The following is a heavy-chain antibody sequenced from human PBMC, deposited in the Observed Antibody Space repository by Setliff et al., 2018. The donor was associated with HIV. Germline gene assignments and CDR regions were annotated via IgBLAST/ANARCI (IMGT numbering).Heavy chain of an antibody. CDR1: GFTFSSHA. V-gene: IGHV3-23*01. J-gene: IGHJ6*03. Sequence: GGSLRLSWAASGFTFSSHAMSWVRQAPGKGLEWVSVISSSAGATHYADSVKGRFTISRDNSKSTLYLQMNSLRAKDAAVYYCAKAFGYCSGGSCPVLMDVWGKGTTVTVSS. D-gene: IGHD2-15*01. CDR3: AKAFGYCSGGSCPVLMDV. CDR2: ISSSAGAT.